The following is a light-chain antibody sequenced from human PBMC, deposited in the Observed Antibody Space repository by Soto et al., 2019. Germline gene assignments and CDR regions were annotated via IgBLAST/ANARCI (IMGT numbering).Light chain of an antibody. V-gene: IGKV3-20*01. CDR3: QQYGSSRT. J-gene: IGKJ1*01. CDR2: DTS. Sequence: EIVLTQSPATLSVSPVERATLSCRASQSVNKHLAGYQHRPGQAPRLLIYDTSYRAAGIPARFSGSGSGTDFTLTISRLEPEDFAAYYCQQYGSSRTFGQGTKVDIK. CDR1: QSVNKH.